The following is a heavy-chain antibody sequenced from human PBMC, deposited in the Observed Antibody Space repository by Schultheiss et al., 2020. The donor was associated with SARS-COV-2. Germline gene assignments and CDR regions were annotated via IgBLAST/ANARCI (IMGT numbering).Heavy chain of an antibody. D-gene: IGHD6-19*01. CDR1: GFTFSSYA. CDR3: ARDLAGQWLKF. J-gene: IGHJ3*01. CDR2: ISYDGSNK. V-gene: IGHV3-30*07. Sequence: GESLKISCAASGFTFSSYAMHWVRQAPGKGLEWVAVISYDGSNKYYADSVKGRFTISRDNSKNTLYLQMNSLRAEDTAVYYCARDLAGQWLKFWGQGTMVTVSS.